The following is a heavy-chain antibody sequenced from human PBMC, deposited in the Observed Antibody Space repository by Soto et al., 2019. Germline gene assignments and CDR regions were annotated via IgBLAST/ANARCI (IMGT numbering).Heavy chain of an antibody. V-gene: IGHV1-8*01. CDR1: GYTFTSYD. D-gene: IGHD2-15*01. J-gene: IGHJ3*02. CDR2: MNPNSGNT. Sequence: ASVKVSCKASGYTFTSYDINWVRQATGQGLEWMGWMNPNSGNTGYAQKSQGRVTMTRNTSISTVYMELSSLRSEDTAVYYCARGLLLGYCSGGSCYSSRAFDIWGQGTMVTVSS. CDR3: ARGLLLGYCSGGSCYSSRAFDI.